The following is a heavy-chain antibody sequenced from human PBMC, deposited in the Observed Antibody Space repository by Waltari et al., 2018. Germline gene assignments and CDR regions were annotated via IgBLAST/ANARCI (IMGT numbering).Heavy chain of an antibody. CDR2: IYYDGNKK. V-gene: IGHV3-33*01. Sequence: QVQLVESGGGVVQPGGSLRVSCEASGFTFNNHGMHWVRQAPGKGLEWVAVIYYDGNKKSYGDSVKGRFTISRDNSKNTLYLHMNNLGAEDTAVYYCARDFSSGWYGAFDYWGQGTLVSVSS. J-gene: IGHJ4*02. CDR3: ARDFSSGWYGAFDY. D-gene: IGHD6-13*01. CDR1: GFTFNNHG.